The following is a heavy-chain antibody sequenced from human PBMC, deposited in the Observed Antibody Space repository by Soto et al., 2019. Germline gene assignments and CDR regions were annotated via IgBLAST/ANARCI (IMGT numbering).Heavy chain of an antibody. CDR1: GDSISSGY. Sequence: QVHLQESGPGLVKPSETLSLTCSVSGDSISSGYWTWIRQPPGRGLEWIGYMYYSGSFNYNPSLESRVIISVDTSKNQFSLRLSSVTAADTAVYYCAWAYYDTVGFGLDPWGQGALVTVSS. J-gene: IGHJ5*02. CDR3: AWAYYDTVGFGLDP. D-gene: IGHD3-22*01. V-gene: IGHV4-59*01. CDR2: MYYSGSF.